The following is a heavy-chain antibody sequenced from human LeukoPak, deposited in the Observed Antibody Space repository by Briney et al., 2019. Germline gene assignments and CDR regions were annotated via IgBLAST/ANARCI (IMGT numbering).Heavy chain of an antibody. D-gene: IGHD4-17*01. CDR3: AKDTTTVTGHAFDI. CDR1: GFTFSTYG. J-gene: IGHJ3*02. Sequence: GGSLRLSCAASGFTFSTYGMTWVRRAPGKGLEWVSFIRYDGSNKYYADSVKGRFTISRDNSKNTLYLQMNRLRAEDTAVYYCAKDTTTVTGHAFDIWGQGTMVTVSS. V-gene: IGHV3-30*02. CDR2: IRYDGSNK.